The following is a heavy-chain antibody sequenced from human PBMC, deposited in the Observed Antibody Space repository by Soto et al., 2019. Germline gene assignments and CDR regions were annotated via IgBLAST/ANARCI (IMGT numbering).Heavy chain of an antibody. CDR3: AAMPHYYDSTGYPY. J-gene: IGHJ1*01. V-gene: IGHV1-69*06. CDR1: GGTFSSYA. D-gene: IGHD3-22*01. Sequence: SVKVSCKASGGTFSSYAISWVRQAPGQGLEWMGGIIPIFGTANYAQKFQGRVTITADMSTSTAYMELSSLRSEDTAVYYRAAMPHYYDSTGYPYWGQGTLVTVSS. CDR2: IIPIFGTA.